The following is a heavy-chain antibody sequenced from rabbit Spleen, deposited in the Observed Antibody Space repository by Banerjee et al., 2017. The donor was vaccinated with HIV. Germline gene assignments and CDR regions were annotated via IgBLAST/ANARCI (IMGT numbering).Heavy chain of an antibody. CDR3: AREDVGGSVSL. V-gene: IGHV1S7*01. J-gene: IGHJ3*01. Sequence: QLKETGGGLVQPGGSLTLSCKASGVDFTNYYISWVRQAPGKGLEWIGIIYAVKGSTDYASWVNGRFTISSDNAQNTVDLQMNSLTAADTATYFCAREDVGGSVSLWGQGTLVTVS. D-gene: IGHD1-1*01. CDR2: IYAVKGST. CDR1: GVDFTNYY.